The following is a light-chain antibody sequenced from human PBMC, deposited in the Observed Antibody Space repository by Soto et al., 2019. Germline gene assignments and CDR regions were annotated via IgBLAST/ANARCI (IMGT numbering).Light chain of an antibody. J-gene: IGLJ1*01. Sequence: QSVLTQPRSVSGSPGQSVTISCTGTSSDVGGYNYVSWYQQHPGKAPKFMIYDVSKRPSGVPDRFSGSKSGNTASLTISGLQAEDEADYYCCSYAGTNTFCVFGTGTKVTVL. V-gene: IGLV2-11*01. CDR1: SSDVGGYNY. CDR3: CSYAGTNTFCV. CDR2: DVS.